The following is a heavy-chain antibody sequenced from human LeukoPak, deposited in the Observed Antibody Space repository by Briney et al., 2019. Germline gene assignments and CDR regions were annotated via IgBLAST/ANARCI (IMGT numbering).Heavy chain of an antibody. D-gene: IGHD7-27*01. CDR2: IWFDGSNK. CDR1: GFTFSSYG. CDR3: ARDRDWGCSYCSY. J-gene: IGHJ4*02. V-gene: IGHV3-33*01. Sequence: PGGSLRLSCAASGFTFSSYGMHWVRRAPGKGLEWVAVIWFDGSNKYYADSVKGRFTISRDNSKNTLYLQMKSLRAEDTAVYYCARDRDWGCSYCSYWGQGTLVTVSS.